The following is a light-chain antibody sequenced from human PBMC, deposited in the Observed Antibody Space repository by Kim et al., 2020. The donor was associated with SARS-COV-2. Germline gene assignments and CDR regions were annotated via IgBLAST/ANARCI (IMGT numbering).Light chain of an antibody. CDR3: PQYHNWPPFT. Sequence: EIVMTQSPATLSASPGERATLSCRASQSLSSNLAWYQQTPGQPPRLLIYGASTRATGIPARFSGSGSGTEFTLTISSLQSEDFAVYYCPQYHNWPPFTFGQGNKLEI. J-gene: IGKJ2*01. V-gene: IGKV3-15*01. CDR2: GAS. CDR1: QSLSSN.